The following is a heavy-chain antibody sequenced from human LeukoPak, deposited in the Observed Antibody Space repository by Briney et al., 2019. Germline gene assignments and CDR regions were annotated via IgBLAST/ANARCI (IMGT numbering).Heavy chain of an antibody. V-gene: IGHV3-23*01. CDR2: ISGSGGST. Sequence: GGSLRLSCAASGFTFSSYAMSWVRQAPGKGLEWVSAISGSGGSTYYADSVKGRFTISRDNAKNSLYLQMNSLRAEDTAVYYCAREACSSTSCYLDPWGQGTLVTVSS. CDR3: AREACSSTSCYLDP. D-gene: IGHD2-2*01. CDR1: GFTFSSYA. J-gene: IGHJ5*02.